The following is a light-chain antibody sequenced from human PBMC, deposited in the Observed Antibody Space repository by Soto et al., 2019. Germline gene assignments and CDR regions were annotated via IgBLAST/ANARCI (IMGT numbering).Light chain of an antibody. Sequence: EIVMTQSPATLSVSPGERATLSCTASQSVNSNLAWYQQKPGQAPRLLISGASTRATGVPARFSGSGSGTEFTLSIDSLQSEDFAVYSCQQYNYWPQDFGPGTKVDIK. CDR2: GAS. V-gene: IGKV3-15*01. CDR3: QQYNYWPQD. CDR1: QSVNSN. J-gene: IGKJ3*01.